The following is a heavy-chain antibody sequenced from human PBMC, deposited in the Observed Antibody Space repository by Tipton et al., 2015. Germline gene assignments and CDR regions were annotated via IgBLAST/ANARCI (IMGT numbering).Heavy chain of an antibody. CDR2: TYDSGRT. Sequence: TLSLTCPVSGASISSSNYYWDWVRQPPGKGLEWIGNTYDSGRTSYNPSLRSRVTISADVSQNQFSLRLSSVTAADTAVYYCAREVRHCAGGSCYSLDHWGQGALATVSS. CDR3: AREVRHCAGGSCYSLDH. J-gene: IGHJ4*02. D-gene: IGHD2-15*01. V-gene: IGHV4-39*02. CDR1: GASISSSNYY.